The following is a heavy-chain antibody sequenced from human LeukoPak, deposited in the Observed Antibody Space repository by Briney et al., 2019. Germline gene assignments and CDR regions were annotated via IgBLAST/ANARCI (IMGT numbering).Heavy chain of an antibody. CDR3: ARVRIAVAGNYYYYYGMDV. D-gene: IGHD6-19*01. Sequence: PSQTLSLTCIVSGGSISSGSYYWSWIRQPAGKGLEWIGRIYTSGSTNYNPSLKSRVTISVDTSKNQFSLKLSSVTAADTAVYYCARVRIAVAGNYYYYYGMDVWGQGTTVTVSS. V-gene: IGHV4-61*02. J-gene: IGHJ6*02. CDR2: IYTSGST. CDR1: GGSISSGSYY.